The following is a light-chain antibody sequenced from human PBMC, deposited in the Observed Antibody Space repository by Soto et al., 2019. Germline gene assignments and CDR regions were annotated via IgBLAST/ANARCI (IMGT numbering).Light chain of an antibody. CDR3: QRYDGY. V-gene: IGKV1-5*01. J-gene: IGKJ2*01. Sequence: DTQMTQSPSTLSSSVGDTVTITCRARQNINNWLAWYQQKPEKVPKLLIYGASTLEDGVPSRFSGSRSGTVFTLTINSLQPDDFATYYCQRYDGYFGQGTKVDIK. CDR2: GAS. CDR1: QNINNW.